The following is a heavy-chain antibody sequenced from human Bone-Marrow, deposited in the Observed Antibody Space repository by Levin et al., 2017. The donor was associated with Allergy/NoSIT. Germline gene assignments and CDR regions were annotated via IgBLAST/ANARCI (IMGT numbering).Heavy chain of an antibody. D-gene: IGHD3-3*01. CDR1: GFTFSSYA. CDR3: AREVYDFWSGYYTVTMNYFDY. V-gene: IGHV3-30*04. Sequence: SCAASGFTFSSYAMHWVRQAPGKGLEWVAVISYDGSNKYYADSVKGRFTISRDNSKNTLYLQMNSLRAEDTAVYYCAREVYDFWSGYYTVTMNYFDYWGQGTLVTVSS. J-gene: IGHJ4*02. CDR2: ISYDGSNK.